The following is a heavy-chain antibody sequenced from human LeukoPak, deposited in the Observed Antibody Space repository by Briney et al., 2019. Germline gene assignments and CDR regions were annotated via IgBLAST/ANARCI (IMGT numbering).Heavy chain of an antibody. CDR2: INHSGST. CDR3: SRGGGVVPAAAFDY. V-gene: IGHV4-34*01. Sequence: PSETLSLTCAVYGGSFSGYYWSWIRQPPGKGLEWIGEINHSGSTNYNPSLKSRVTISVDTSKNQFSLELSSVTAADTAVYYCSRGGGVVPAAAFDYWGQGTLVTVSS. CDR1: GGSFSGYY. J-gene: IGHJ4*02. D-gene: IGHD2-2*01.